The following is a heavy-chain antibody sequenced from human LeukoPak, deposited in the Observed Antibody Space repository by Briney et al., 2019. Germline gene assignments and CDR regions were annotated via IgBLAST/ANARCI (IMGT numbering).Heavy chain of an antibody. D-gene: IGHD1-14*01. V-gene: IGHV3-23*01. CDR3: ATGDIAAFNI. Sequence: GGSLRLSCAASGFTFSSYAMSWVRQAPGKGLEWVSAISGSGGSTYYADSVKGRFTISRDNSKNTLYLQMNSLRAEDTALYFCATGDIAAFNIWGQGTRVTVSS. CDR1: GFTFSSYA. J-gene: IGHJ3*02. CDR2: ISGSGGST.